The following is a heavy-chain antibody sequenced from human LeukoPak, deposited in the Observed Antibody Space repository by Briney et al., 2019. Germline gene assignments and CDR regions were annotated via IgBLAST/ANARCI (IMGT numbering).Heavy chain of an antibody. V-gene: IGHV3-33*01. CDR2: IWYDGSNK. CDR3: ARARAPDYDESGYFYGNQRLRGAPYYFDF. Sequence: GRSLRLSCAASGFTFSYYGMHWVRQAPGKGLEWVSVIWYDGSNKYYAGSVKGRFTVSRDNSKNTVDLQMNSLRVDDTAVYYCARARAPDYDESGYFYGNQRLRGAPYYFDFWGQGALVTVSS. J-gene: IGHJ4*02. CDR1: GFTFSYYG. D-gene: IGHD3-22*01.